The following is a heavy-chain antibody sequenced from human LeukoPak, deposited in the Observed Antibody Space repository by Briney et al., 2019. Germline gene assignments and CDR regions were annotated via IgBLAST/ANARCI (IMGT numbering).Heavy chain of an antibody. D-gene: IGHD6-19*01. Sequence: GASVKVSCKAFGYTFASYGISWVRQAPGQGLEWMGWISSYNGNTNYAQKLQGRVTMTTDTSTSTAYVELRSLRSDDTAVYYCARVWGDSSGWNYRLDYWGQGTLVTVSS. CDR1: GYTFASYG. J-gene: IGHJ4*02. CDR3: ARVWGDSSGWNYRLDY. CDR2: ISSYNGNT. V-gene: IGHV1-18*01.